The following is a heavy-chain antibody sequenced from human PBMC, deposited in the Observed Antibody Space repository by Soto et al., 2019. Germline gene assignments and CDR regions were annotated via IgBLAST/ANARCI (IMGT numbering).Heavy chain of an antibody. CDR1: GFTFSSYA. CDR3: AKMLAMVRGVTGIRDFDF. CDR2: ISGPGATI. V-gene: IGHV3-23*01. J-gene: IGHJ4*02. D-gene: IGHD3-10*01. Sequence: EVQLLEAGGNLIQPGGSLRLSCAASGFTFSSYAMSWVRQAPGQGLEWLSAISGPGATIYYADSVKGRFNISRDNYKNTLYLQMNRLTTEDTTVYYCAKMLAMVRGVTGIRDFDFWGQGTLVTVSS.